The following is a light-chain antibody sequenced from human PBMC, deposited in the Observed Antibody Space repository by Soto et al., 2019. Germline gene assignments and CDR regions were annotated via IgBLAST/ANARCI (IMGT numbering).Light chain of an antibody. J-gene: IGLJ2*01. V-gene: IGLV1-40*01. CDR1: SSNIGAGYD. Sequence: QYVLTQAPSGSGAPGQRVTISCTGSSSNIGAGYDVHWYQQLPGTAPKLLIYDNSNRPSGVPDRFSGSKSGTSASLAITGLQAEDEADYYCQSYDSSLSGPVVFGGGTKLTVL. CDR3: QSYDSSLSGPVV. CDR2: DNS.